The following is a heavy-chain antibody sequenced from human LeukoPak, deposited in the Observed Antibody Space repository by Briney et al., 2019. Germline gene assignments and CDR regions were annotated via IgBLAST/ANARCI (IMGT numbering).Heavy chain of an antibody. D-gene: IGHD4-23*01. CDR1: GFTFSDYY. CDR3: AKLANDYGGNSVDY. Sequence: GGSLRLSCAASGFTFSDYYMRWLRPAACRGREWVSYISSSGSTIYYADSVKGRLTISRDNAKNSLYLQMNSLRAEDTAVYYCAKLANDYGGNSVDYWGQGTLVTVPS. CDR2: ISSSGSTI. V-gene: IGHV3-11*01. J-gene: IGHJ4*02.